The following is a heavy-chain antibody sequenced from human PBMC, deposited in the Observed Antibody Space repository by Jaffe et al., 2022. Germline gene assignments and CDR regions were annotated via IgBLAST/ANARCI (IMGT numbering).Heavy chain of an antibody. CDR3: ARGGGYHAIFGGP. D-gene: IGHD3-3*01. J-gene: IGHJ4*02. CDR1: GGSFSGYY. V-gene: IGHV4-34*01. Sequence: QVQLQQWGAGLLKPSETLSLTCAVYGGSFSGYYWSWIRQPPGKGLEWIGEINHSGSTNYNPSLKSRVTISVDTSKNQFSLKLSSVTAADTAVYYCARGGGYHAIFGGPWGQGTLVTVSS. CDR2: INHSGST.